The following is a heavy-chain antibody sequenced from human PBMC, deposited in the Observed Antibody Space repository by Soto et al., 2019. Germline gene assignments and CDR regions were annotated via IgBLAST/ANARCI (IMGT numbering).Heavy chain of an antibody. D-gene: IGHD3-3*01. CDR3: ARWGYDFWSGYLRYFDC. CDR1: GYSFTSYG. V-gene: IGHV1-18*01. Sequence: VKVSCKGSGYSFTSYGSSWVRKDTGKGLEWMGWISAYNGNTNYAQKLQGRVTMTTDTSTSTAYMELRSLRSDDTAVYYCARWGYDFWSGYLRYFDCWGQGTLVTVSS. J-gene: IGHJ4*02. CDR2: ISAYNGNT.